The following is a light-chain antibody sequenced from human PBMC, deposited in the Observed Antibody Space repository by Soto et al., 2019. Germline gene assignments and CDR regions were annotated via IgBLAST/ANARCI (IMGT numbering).Light chain of an antibody. CDR2: HAS. Sequence: IQMTQSPSTLSASVGDRVTITCRASQSISNWLAWYQQKPGTAPKVLIYHASNLQSGVPSRFSGSGSGTEYALTISSLQSEDFAVYYCQQYNNWPRTFGQGTKVDIK. CDR1: QSISNW. J-gene: IGKJ1*01. V-gene: IGKV1-5*01. CDR3: QQYNNWPRT.